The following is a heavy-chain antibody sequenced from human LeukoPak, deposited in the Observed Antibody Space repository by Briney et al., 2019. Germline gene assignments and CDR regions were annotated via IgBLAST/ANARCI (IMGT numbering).Heavy chain of an antibody. J-gene: IGHJ5*02. Sequence: SETLSLTCTVSGGSISSHYWSWIRQPPGKGLEWIGYIYYSGSTNYNPSLKSRVTISVDTSKSQFSLKLSSVTVADTAVYYCARDSLYCSSTSCTRGFDPWGQGTLVTVSS. D-gene: IGHD2-2*01. V-gene: IGHV4-59*11. CDR2: IYYSGST. CDR3: ARDSLYCSSTSCTRGFDP. CDR1: GGSISSHY.